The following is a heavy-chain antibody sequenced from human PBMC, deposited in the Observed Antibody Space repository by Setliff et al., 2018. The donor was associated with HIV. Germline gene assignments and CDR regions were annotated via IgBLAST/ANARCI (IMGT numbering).Heavy chain of an antibody. Sequence: GGSLRLSCAASGFTFSTFALNWVRQVKGKGLEWGSGISYDGKKTSSADSVKGRFTISRDNSKNTLYLQLNSLRPEDTAWYYCASASIPTGGTSTSFDFWGQGALVTVSS. CDR3: ASASIPTGGTSTSFDF. J-gene: IGHJ4*02. V-gene: IGHV3-30*01. CDR2: ISYDGKKT. D-gene: IGHD6-13*01. CDR1: GFTFSTFA.